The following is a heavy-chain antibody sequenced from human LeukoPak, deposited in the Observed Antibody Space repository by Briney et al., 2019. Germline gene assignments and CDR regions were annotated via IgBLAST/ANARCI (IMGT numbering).Heavy chain of an antibody. Sequence: QPGSSLRLSCAASGFTFDDYAMHWVRQAPRKGLEWVSGISWNSGSIGYADSVKGRFTISRDNAKNSLYLQINSLRAEDTALYYCAKDAEPYCGGDCYSNVYYYYYMDVWGKGTTVTVSS. CDR3: AKDAEPYCGGDCYSNVYYYYYMDV. D-gene: IGHD2-21*02. CDR2: ISWNSGSI. V-gene: IGHV3-9*01. J-gene: IGHJ6*03. CDR1: GFTFDDYA.